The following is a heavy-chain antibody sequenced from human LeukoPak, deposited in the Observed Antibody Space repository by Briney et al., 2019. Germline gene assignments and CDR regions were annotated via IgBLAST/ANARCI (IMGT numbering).Heavy chain of an antibody. CDR3: ARDRRFLTTGEWFDP. D-gene: IGHD3-16*01. J-gene: IGHJ5*02. CDR2: ISNDGSKK. CDR1: GFTFSSYP. V-gene: IGHV3-30*07. Sequence: GGSLRLSCAASGFTFSSYPMHWVRQAPGKGLEWVAVISNDGSKKSYADSVKGRFTISRDNSKNTVDLQMNSLRAEDTAVYYCARDRRFLTTGEWFDPWGQGTLVTVSS.